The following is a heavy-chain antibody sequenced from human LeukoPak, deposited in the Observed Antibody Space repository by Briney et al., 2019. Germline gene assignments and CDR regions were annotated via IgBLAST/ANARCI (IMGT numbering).Heavy chain of an antibody. CDR1: GFTFSSYG. V-gene: IGHV3-30*02. D-gene: IGHD3-10*01. J-gene: IGHJ3*02. Sequence: PGGSLRLSCAASGFTFSSYGMHWVRQAPGKGLEWVAFIRYDGSNKYYADSVKGRFTISRDNSKKTLYLQMNNLRAEDTAVYYCTRPGDYAFEIWGQGTMVTVSS. CDR2: IRYDGSNK. CDR3: TRPGDYAFEI.